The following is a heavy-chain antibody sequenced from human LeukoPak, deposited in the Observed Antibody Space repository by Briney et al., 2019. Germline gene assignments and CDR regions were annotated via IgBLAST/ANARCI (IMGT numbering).Heavy chain of an antibody. Sequence: SQTLSVTCAISGESVSSKNGAWNWIRQSPSRGLGWLGRTYYKSKWYTDYAVSMNGRITIDADTSKNQFSLQLNSVTPDDTAVYYCARDEGTSGWHTFDYWGQGTLVTVSS. CDR2: TYYKSKWYT. J-gene: IGHJ4*02. V-gene: IGHV6-1*01. D-gene: IGHD6-19*01. CDR1: GESVSSKNGA. CDR3: ARDEGTSGWHTFDY.